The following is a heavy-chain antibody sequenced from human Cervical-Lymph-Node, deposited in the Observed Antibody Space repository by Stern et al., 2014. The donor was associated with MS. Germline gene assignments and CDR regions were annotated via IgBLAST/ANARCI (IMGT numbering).Heavy chain of an antibody. CDR2: LHWHGGST. CDR1: GFTFEDYG. D-gene: IGHD2-8*02. CDR3: ARAFCTGGVCYSFPFYGMDV. J-gene: IGHJ6*02. Sequence: VQLVESGGGVVRPGRSLRLSCAASGFTFEDYGMSWVRQAPGKGLEWVAALHWHGGSTVYAGSVQGRFTISRDNAKNSLYLQMNSLRAEDTALYHCARAFCTGGVCYSFPFYGMDVWGQGTTVTVSS. V-gene: IGHV3-20*01.